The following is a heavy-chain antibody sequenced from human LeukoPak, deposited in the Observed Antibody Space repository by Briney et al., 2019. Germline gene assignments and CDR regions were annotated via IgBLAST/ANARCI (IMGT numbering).Heavy chain of an antibody. J-gene: IGHJ3*02. CDR2: IKQDGSEK. V-gene: IGHV3-7*01. Sequence: QTGGSLSLSCAASGFTFSSYWMSWVRQAPGKGLEWVANIKQDGSEKYYVDSVKGRFTISRDNAKNSLYLQMNSLRAEDTAVYYCARGMAVAAADAFDIWGQGTMVTVSS. D-gene: IGHD6-19*01. CDR1: GFTFSSYW. CDR3: ARGMAVAAADAFDI.